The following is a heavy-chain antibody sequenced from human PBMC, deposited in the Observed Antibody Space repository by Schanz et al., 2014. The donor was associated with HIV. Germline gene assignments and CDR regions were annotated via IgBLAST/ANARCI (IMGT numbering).Heavy chain of an antibody. Sequence: EVQLLESGGGLVQPGGSLRLSCAASGFTFSSYSMNWVRQAPGKGLLWVSRMNNDVSSRLYADSVKGRFTISRDNAKNTLYLQMNSLRDEDTAVYYCARRSSDGGYYDNWGQGTLVTVSS. D-gene: IGHD2-15*01. CDR3: ARRSSDGGYYDN. V-gene: IGHV3-74*02. CDR2: MNNDVSSR. J-gene: IGHJ4*02. CDR1: GFTFSSYS.